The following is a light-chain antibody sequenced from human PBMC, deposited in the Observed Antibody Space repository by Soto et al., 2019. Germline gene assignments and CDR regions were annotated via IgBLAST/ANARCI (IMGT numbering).Light chain of an antibody. CDR1: QSVSSIY. CDR3: QQFGTSPPST. V-gene: IGKV3-20*01. J-gene: IGKJ5*01. Sequence: EIVLTQSPGTLSLSPGERATLSCRASQSVSSIYFAWYQQKPGQAPRPLIYGASSRATGIPDRFSGSGSGTDFTLTISRLEPEDFAVYYCQQFGTSPPSTFGQGTRLEIK. CDR2: GAS.